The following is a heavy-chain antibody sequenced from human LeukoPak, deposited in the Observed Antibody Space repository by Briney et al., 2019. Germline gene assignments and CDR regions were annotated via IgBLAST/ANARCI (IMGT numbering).Heavy chain of an antibody. Sequence: ASVKVSCTASGYTLTKYVVHWVRQAPGQRPEWMGWINAGNGDTKYSQNFQDRVTITRDASANTAYMELSSLTSEDTALYYCARDDCGDTCYPGGYWGQGTLVTVSS. CDR1: GYTLTKYV. CDR3: ARDDCGDTCYPGGY. D-gene: IGHD2-21*01. V-gene: IGHV1-3*01. J-gene: IGHJ4*02. CDR2: INAGNGDT.